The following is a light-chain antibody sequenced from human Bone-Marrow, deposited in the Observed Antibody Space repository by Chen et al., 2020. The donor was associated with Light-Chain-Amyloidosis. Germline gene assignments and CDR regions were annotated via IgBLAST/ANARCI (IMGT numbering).Light chain of an antibody. J-gene: IGLJ3*02. CDR1: NIRSTS. Sequence: SYVLTQPSSVSVAPGQTAPIACGGNNIRSTSVHGYQQTPGQAPLLVVYDDSDRPSGIPERLSGSNSGNTATLTISRVEAGDEADYYCQVWDRSSDRPVFGGGTKLTVL. CDR3: QVWDRSSDRPV. CDR2: DDS. V-gene: IGLV3-21*02.